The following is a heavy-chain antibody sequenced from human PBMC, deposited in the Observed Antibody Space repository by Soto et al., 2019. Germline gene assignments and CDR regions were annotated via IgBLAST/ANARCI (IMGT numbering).Heavy chain of an antibody. D-gene: IGHD3-22*01. Sequence: QLQLQESGPGLVKPSETLSLTCTVSGGSISSSSYYWGWIRQPPGKGLEWIGSIYYSGSTYYNPSLKSRVTISVDTSKNQFSLKLSSVTAADTAVYYCARHGVEDYYDSSGYHESPFDYWGQGTLVTVSS. V-gene: IGHV4-39*01. CDR1: GGSISSSSYY. CDR2: IYYSGST. CDR3: ARHGVEDYYDSSGYHESPFDY. J-gene: IGHJ4*02.